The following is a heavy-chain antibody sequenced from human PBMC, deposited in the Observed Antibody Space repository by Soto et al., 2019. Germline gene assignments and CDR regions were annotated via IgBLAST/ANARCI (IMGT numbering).Heavy chain of an antibody. CDR3: ARGGLRGLNYYYYMDV. D-gene: IGHD1-26*01. CDR1: GDSICTYY. CDR2: IFYSGYT. V-gene: IGHV4-59*01. Sequence: SETLSLTCTVSGDSICTYYWSWIRQSPGEGLEWIGYIFYSGYTKYNPSLKSRVTISVDTSRNQFSLKLTSVTAADTAVFYCARGGLRGLNYYYYMDVWGKGTTVTVSS. J-gene: IGHJ6*03.